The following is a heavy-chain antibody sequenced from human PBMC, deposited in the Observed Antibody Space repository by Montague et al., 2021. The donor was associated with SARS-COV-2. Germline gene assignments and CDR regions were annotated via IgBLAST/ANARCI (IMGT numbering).Heavy chain of an antibody. Sequence: SETLSLTCTVSGASVASGNFYWSWIRQPPGKGLEWIGYMYYTWHTNYNPSLESRVTMPVDPSKNQFSLTLTSVTAADTAVYYCARQPLTTMILVVITQPRRYFDLWGRGTLVTVSS. CDR3: ARQPLTTMILVVITQPRRYFDL. V-gene: IGHV4-61*01. CDR2: MYYTWHT. CDR1: GASVASGNFY. J-gene: IGHJ2*01. D-gene: IGHD3-22*01.